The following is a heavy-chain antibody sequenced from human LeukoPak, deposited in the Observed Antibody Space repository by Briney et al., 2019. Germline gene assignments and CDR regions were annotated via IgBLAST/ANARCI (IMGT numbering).Heavy chain of an antibody. CDR3: ARSGSYSPADFDY. V-gene: IGHV1-69*05. J-gene: IGHJ4*02. D-gene: IGHD1-26*01. CDR2: IIPIFGTA. CDR1: GGTFSSYA. Sequence: SVKVSCKASGGTFSSYAISWVRQAPGQGLEWMGRIIPIFGTANYAQRFQGRVTITTDESTSTAYMELSSLRSEDTAVYYCARSGSYSPADFDYWGQGTLVTVSS.